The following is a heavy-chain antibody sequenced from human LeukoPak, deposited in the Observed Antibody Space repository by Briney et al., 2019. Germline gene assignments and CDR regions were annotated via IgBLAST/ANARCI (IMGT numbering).Heavy chain of an antibody. V-gene: IGHV3-30*03. CDR2: ISYDGSNK. CDR1: GFTFSSYG. D-gene: IGHD3-22*01. CDR3: ARARRDSSGYYFYYYGMDV. Sequence: PGGSLRLSCAASGFTFSSYGMHWVRQAPGKGLEWVAVISYDGSNKYYADSVKGRFTISRDNSKNTLYLQMNSLRAEDTAVYYCARARRDSSGYYFYYYGMDVWGQGTTVTVSS. J-gene: IGHJ6*02.